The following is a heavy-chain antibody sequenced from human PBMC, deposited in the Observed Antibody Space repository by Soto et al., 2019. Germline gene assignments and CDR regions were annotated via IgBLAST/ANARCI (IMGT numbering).Heavy chain of an antibody. Sequence: SVTLSLTCAVSGGSISSSNWWSWVRQPPGKGLEWIGEIYHSGSTNYNPSLKSRVTISVDKSKNQFSLKLSSVTAADTAVYYCARKGYYGSGSYYFDYWGQGTLVTVSS. CDR1: GGSISSSNW. D-gene: IGHD3-10*01. CDR3: ARKGYYGSGSYYFDY. V-gene: IGHV4-4*02. CDR2: IYHSGST. J-gene: IGHJ4*02.